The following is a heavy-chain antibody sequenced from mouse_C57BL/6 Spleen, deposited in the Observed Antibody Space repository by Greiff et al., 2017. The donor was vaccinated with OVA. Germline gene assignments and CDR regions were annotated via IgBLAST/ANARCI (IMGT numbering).Heavy chain of an antibody. D-gene: IGHD1-1*01. CDR1: GYTFTSYW. Sequence: QVQLQQPGAELVRPGTSVKLSCKASGYTFTSYWMHWVKQRPGQGLEWIGVIDPSDSYTNYNQKFKGKATLTVDTSSSTAYMQLSSLTSEDSAVYYCAREGTVVAVPFDYWGQGTTLTVSS. CDR3: AREGTVVAVPFDY. J-gene: IGHJ2*01. V-gene: IGHV1-59*01. CDR2: IDPSDSYT.